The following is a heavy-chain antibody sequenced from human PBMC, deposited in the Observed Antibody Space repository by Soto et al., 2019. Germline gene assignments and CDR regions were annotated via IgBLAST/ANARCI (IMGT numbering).Heavy chain of an antibody. J-gene: IGHJ6*02. Sequence: QVQLVQSGAEVKKPGSSVKVSCKASGGTFGSYAISWVRQAPGQGLEWMGGIIPITATANYAQKFQGRVTIHADESTSTATMQLSSLRSEDTAVYYCARSQGSSTSLEIYYYYYYGMDVWGQGTTVTVSS. V-gene: IGHV1-69*01. CDR2: IIPITATA. CDR1: GGTFGSYA. CDR3: ARSQGSSTSLEIYYYYYYGMDV. D-gene: IGHD2-2*01.